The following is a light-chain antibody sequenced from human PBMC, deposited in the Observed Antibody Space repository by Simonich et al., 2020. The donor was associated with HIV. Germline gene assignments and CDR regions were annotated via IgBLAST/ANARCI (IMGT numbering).Light chain of an antibody. CDR1: SSDVGRYNY. CDR3: SSYTSSSTLV. Sequence: QSALTQPASVSGSPGQSITISCTGTSSDVGRYNYVSWYQQHPGKAPQLMIYDVSKRPSGVSNRFSGSKSGNTASLTISGLQAEDEADYYCSSYTSSSTLVFGGGTKLTVL. J-gene: IGLJ2*01. CDR2: DVS. V-gene: IGLV2-14*01.